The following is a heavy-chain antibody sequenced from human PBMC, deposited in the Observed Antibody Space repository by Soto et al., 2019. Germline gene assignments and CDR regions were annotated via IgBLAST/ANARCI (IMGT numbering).Heavy chain of an antibody. CDR3: SGQVTIAGAPLIY. V-gene: IGHV3-15*07. J-gene: IGHJ4*02. Sequence: EVQVVESGGGFVEPGGSLRLSCAASGFSFTSAWLTWVRQAPGKGLEWVGRIKSETDGGTTAFAAPVKDRFTMSRDDEENTVSLQMNSLKTEDTAMYYCSGQVTIAGAPLIYWGQGILVTVSS. D-gene: IGHD3-3*01. CDR1: GFSFTSAW. CDR2: IKSETDGGTT.